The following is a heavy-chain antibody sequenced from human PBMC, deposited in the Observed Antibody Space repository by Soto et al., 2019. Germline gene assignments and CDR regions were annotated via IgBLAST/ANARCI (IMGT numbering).Heavy chain of an antibody. Sequence: LRLSCAASGFTFSSYGMHWVRQAPGKGLEWVAVIWYDGSNKYYADSVKGRFTISRDNSKNTLYLQMNSLRAEDTAVYYCARGMVVAAPFYYYYYYGMDVWGQGTTVTV. V-gene: IGHV3-33*01. CDR2: IWYDGSNK. D-gene: IGHD2-15*01. CDR3: ARGMVVAAPFYYYYYYGMDV. CDR1: GFTFSSYG. J-gene: IGHJ6*02.